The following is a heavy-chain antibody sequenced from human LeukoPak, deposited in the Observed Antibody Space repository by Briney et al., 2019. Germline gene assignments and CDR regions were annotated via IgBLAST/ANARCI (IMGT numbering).Heavy chain of an antibody. J-gene: IGHJ4*02. CDR3: ARAFLVGYSPEEYFFDY. V-gene: IGHV4-34*01. Sequence: PSETLSLTCAVYGGSFSGYYWSWIRQPPGKGLEWIGEINHSGSTNYNPSLKSRVTISVDKSMNHFSLKLNSVTAADTAVYYCARAFLVGYSPEEYFFDYWGQGTLVTVSS. CDR1: GGSFSGYY. CDR2: INHSGST. D-gene: IGHD2-15*01.